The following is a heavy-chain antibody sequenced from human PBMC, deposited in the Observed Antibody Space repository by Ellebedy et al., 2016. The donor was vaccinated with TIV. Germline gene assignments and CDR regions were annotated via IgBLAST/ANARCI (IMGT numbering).Heavy chain of an antibody. CDR3: ARDRSMTPDS. D-gene: IGHD2/OR15-2a*01. CDR1: GFTFSYYW. V-gene: IGHV3-74*03. CDR2: INSDGSSA. Sequence: GESLKISXAASGFTFSYYWLNWVRQTPGKGLVWVSRINSDGSSATYADSVKGRFTISRDNAKNTLYLQMNSLRAEDTAVYYCARDRSMTPDSWGQGSLVTVSS. J-gene: IGHJ4*02.